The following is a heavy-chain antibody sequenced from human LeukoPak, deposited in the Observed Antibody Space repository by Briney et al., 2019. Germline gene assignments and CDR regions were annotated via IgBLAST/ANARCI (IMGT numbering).Heavy chain of an antibody. CDR2: VSYDGSNK. CDR1: GFAFSNFA. Sequence: PGGSLRLSCAASGFAFSNFAMHWVRQAPGKGLEWVAVVSYDGSNKYYADSVKGRFTISRDNFNNTLYLQMNSLRAEDTAVYYCAKGGQQLVRYYFDYWGQGTLVTVSS. CDR3: AKGGQQLVRYYFDY. V-gene: IGHV3-30*04. D-gene: IGHD6-13*01. J-gene: IGHJ4*02.